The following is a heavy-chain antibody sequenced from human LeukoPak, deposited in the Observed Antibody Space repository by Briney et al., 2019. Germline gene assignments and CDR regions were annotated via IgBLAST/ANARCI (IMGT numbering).Heavy chain of an antibody. CDR1: GFTFSSYA. J-gene: IGHJ6*02. CDR2: ISSSSSTI. D-gene: IGHD7-27*01. V-gene: IGHV3-48*04. CDR3: AREDWGSVSSYYYYGMDV. Sequence: GGSLRLSCAASGFTFSSYAMSWVRQAPGKGLEWVSYISSSSSTIYYADSVKGRFTISRDNAKNSLYLQMNSLRAEDTAVYYCAREDWGSVSSYYYYGMDVWGQGTTVTVSS.